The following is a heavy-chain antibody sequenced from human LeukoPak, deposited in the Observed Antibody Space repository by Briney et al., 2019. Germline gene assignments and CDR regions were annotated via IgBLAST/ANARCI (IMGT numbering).Heavy chain of an antibody. V-gene: IGHV4-59*01. D-gene: IGHD1-1*01. CDR2: IYYSGST. CDR3: ARGGWYKGYFQH. Sequence: SETLSLTCTVSGGSISSYYWSWVRQPPGKGLEWIGYIYYSGSTNYNPSLKSRVTISVDTSKNQFSLKLSSVTAADTAVYYCARGGWYKGYFQHWGQGTLVTVSS. J-gene: IGHJ1*01. CDR1: GGSISSYY.